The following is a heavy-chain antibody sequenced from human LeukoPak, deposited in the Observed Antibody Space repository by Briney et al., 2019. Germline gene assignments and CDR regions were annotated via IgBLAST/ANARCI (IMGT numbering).Heavy chain of an antibody. J-gene: IGHJ4*02. D-gene: IGHD5-12*01. CDR1: GFLFDRYW. CDR3: ARRPINEAYFDF. V-gene: IGHV3-7*01. Sequence: PGRSLRLSCAAYGFLFDRYWMSWVRLAPGEGLEWVANRKQDGSEKKFVDSVKGRFTITRDKAEKSLYLQMNSLRAEDTAVYYCARRPINEAYFDFGGQGTLVTVSS. CDR2: RKQDGSEK.